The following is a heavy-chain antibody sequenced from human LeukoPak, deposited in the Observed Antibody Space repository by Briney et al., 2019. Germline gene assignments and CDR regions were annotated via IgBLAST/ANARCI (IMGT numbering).Heavy chain of an antibody. CDR3: ARCRDYNFWSGSAVDY. J-gene: IGHJ4*02. CDR1: GFFFSSYA. V-gene: IGHV3-30-3*01. Sequence: GRSLSLSCAASGFFFSSYAMHWVRQAPGEGLEWVAVISYDGVNTDYADSVMGRFTISRDNSKNTLYLQMDSLRAEDTAVYYCARCRDYNFWSGSAVDYWGQGTLVTVSS. CDR2: ISYDGVNT. D-gene: IGHD3-3*01.